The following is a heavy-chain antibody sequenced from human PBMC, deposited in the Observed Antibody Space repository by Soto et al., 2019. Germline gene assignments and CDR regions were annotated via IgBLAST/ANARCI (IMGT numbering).Heavy chain of an antibody. CDR1: GYTFADFY. CDR3: ARVAGPNNWFDP. J-gene: IGHJ5*02. CDR2: INPKSGGT. Sequence: QVQLVQSGAAVKQPGASVKVSCKASGYTFADFYIHWMRQAPGQGLEWMGWINPKSGGTIYAEKFQDRVTMTRDTSIKTAYMELSSLTSDDTAVYYCARVAGPNNWFDPWGQGTLVTVSS. V-gene: IGHV1-2*02.